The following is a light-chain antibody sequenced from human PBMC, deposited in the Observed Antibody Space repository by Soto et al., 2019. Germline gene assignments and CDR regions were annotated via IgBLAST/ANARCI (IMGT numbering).Light chain of an antibody. Sequence: EIVMTQSPANLSVSPGERATLSCRASQSVSSNLAWYQQKPGQAPRLLIYGASTRATGIPARFSGSGSGTEFPLTISSLQSEDFAVYYCQQYNNWPPLTFGGGTKVEIK. CDR2: GAS. J-gene: IGKJ4*01. CDR1: QSVSSN. CDR3: QQYNNWPPLT. V-gene: IGKV3-15*01.